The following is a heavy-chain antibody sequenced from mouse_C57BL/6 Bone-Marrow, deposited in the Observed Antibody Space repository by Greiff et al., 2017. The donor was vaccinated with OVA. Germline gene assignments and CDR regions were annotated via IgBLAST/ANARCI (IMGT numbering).Heavy chain of an antibody. J-gene: IGHJ2*01. CDR3: TTEAVVVPFDY. D-gene: IGHD1-1*01. CDR2: IDPENGDT. V-gene: IGHV14-4*01. Sequence: VQLQQSGAELVRPGASVKLSCTASGFNITDDYMHWVKQRPEQGLEWIGWIDPENGDTEYASQFQGKATITADTSSNTAYLQLSSLTSEDTAVYYCTTEAVVVPFDYWGQGTTLTVSS. CDR1: GFNITDDY.